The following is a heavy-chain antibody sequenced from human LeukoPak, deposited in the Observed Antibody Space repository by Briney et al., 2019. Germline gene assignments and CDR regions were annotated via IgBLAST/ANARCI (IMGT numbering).Heavy chain of an antibody. J-gene: IGHJ4*02. CDR1: GFIFNNYG. Sequence: GGSLRLSCAASGFIFNNYGLIWVRQAPGKGLEWVSYISSSGSTIYYADSVKGRFTISRDNAKNSLYLQMNSLRAEDTAVYYCASLSGAIYWGQGTLVTVSS. CDR2: ISSSGSTI. D-gene: IGHD3-10*01. V-gene: IGHV3-48*04. CDR3: ASLSGAIY.